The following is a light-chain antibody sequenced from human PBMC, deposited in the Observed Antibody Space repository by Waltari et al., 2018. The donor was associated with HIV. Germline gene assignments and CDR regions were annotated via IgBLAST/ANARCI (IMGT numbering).Light chain of an antibody. CDR3: QQYTTFPWT. CDR1: QNVSSW. CDR2: KAS. J-gene: IGKJ1*01. V-gene: IGKV1-5*03. Sequence: DIQMTQSPSTLSASSGDRVNLNCRASQNVSSWLAWYQQKSGKAPKLLLYKASALEFGVPSRFSGSGSGADFTLVISSLQPDDFATYYCQQYTTFPWTFGQGTKVEIK.